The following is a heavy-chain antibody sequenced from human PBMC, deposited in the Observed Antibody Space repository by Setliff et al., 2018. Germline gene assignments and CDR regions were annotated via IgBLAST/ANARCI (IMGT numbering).Heavy chain of an antibody. J-gene: IGHJ4*02. CDR3: ARDREDCSRTSCYIDY. CDR1: GYSFSTYA. D-gene: IGHD2-2*02. V-gene: IGHV1-3*01. Sequence: GASVKVSCKASGYSFSTYAMHWVRQAPGQRLEWMGWINGGNGNTKYSQKFQGRITITRDTSASTAYMEMSSLRSEDTAVYYCARDREDCSRTSCYIDYWGQGALVTVSS. CDR2: INGGNGNT.